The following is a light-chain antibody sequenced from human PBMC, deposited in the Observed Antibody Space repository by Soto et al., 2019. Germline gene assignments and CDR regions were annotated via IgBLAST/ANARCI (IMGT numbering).Light chain of an antibody. Sequence: IQMTQSPSSLSASVGDRFTITCRSSQSISNYLNWYQQKPGKPPKLLIYVASSLQSGVPPRFSGSGSGTDFTLAISSLQPEDSATYYCLQDINYPWTFGQGTKVDIK. CDR1: QSISNY. V-gene: IGKV1-6*01. CDR3: LQDINYPWT. CDR2: VAS. J-gene: IGKJ1*01.